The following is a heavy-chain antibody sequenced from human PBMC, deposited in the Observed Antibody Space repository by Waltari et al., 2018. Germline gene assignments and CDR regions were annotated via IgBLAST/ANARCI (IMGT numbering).Heavy chain of an antibody. J-gene: IGHJ4*02. CDR2: ISSSTTYI. CDR3: VSGGWGFYFDY. CDR1: GFSLRSYS. V-gene: IGHV3-21*01. Sequence: EVQLVESGGGLVKPGGSLRLSCGPPGFSLRSYSMNWVRQAPGKGLEWVSSISSSTTYIHYADSVKGRFTISRDNAKNSLYLQMNSLRVEDTAVYYCVSGGWGFYFDYWGQGTVVTVSS. D-gene: IGHD7-27*01.